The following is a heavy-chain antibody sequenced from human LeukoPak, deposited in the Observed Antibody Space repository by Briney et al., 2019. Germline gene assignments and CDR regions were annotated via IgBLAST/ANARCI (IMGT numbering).Heavy chain of an antibody. CDR1: GFTFSSYW. Sequence: GGSLRLSCAASGFTFSSYWMSWVRQAPGKGLEWVANINQDGSEKYYVDSVKGRFTISRDNAKNSLYLQMNSLRAEDTAVYYCARDPRGYYDYVWGSYRYTDRVYWGQGTLVTVSS. CDR3: ARDPRGYYDYVWGSYRYTDRVY. CDR2: INQDGSEK. J-gene: IGHJ4*02. V-gene: IGHV3-7*01. D-gene: IGHD3-16*02.